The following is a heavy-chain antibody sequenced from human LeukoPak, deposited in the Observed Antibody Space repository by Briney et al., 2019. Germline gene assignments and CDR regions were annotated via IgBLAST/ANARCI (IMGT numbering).Heavy chain of an antibody. V-gene: IGHV4-4*02. CDR1: GGSISSSNW. J-gene: IGHJ4*02. Sequence: PSETLSLTCAVSGGSISSSNWWSWVRQPPGKGLEWIGEIYHSGSTNYNPSLKSRVTISVDKSKNQFSLKLSSVTAADTAVYYCARWYYHDSSGQQGGDWGQGTLVTVSS. CDR2: IYHSGST. D-gene: IGHD3-22*01. CDR3: ARWYYHDSSGQQGGD.